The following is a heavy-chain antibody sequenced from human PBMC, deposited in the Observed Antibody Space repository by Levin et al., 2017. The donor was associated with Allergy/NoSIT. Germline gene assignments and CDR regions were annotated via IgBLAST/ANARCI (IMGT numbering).Heavy chain of an antibody. CDR3: ARLLVDKAMAYKYYFDY. J-gene: IGHJ4*02. D-gene: IGHD5-18*01. Sequence: ASVKVSCKASGYTFTSYDINWVRQATGQGLEWMGWMNPNSGNTGYAQKFQGRVTMTRNTSISTAYMELSSLRSEDTAVYYCARLLVDKAMAYKYYFDYWGQGTLVTVSS. V-gene: IGHV1-8*01. CDR1: GYTFTSYD. CDR2: MNPNSGNT.